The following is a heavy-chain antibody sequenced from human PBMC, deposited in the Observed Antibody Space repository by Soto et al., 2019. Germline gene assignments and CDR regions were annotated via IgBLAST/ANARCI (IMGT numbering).Heavy chain of an antibody. CDR3: AREDTAISWYFDY. Sequence: SGTLSLTCTVSGGSISSYYWSWIRQPPGKGLEWIGYIYYSGSTNYNPSLKSRVTISVDTSKNQFSLKLSSVTAADTAVYYCAREDTAISWYFDYWGQGTLVTVSS. J-gene: IGHJ4*02. V-gene: IGHV4-59*01. CDR2: IYYSGST. CDR1: GGSISSYY. D-gene: IGHD5-18*01.